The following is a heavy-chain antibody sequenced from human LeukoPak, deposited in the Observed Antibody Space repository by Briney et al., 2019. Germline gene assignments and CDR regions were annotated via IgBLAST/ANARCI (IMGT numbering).Heavy chain of an antibody. CDR2: ISSGGSPI. D-gene: IGHD3-10*01. Sequence: GGSLRPSCAASGFTFSSYEMNWVRQAPGKGLEWVSYISSGGSPIYYADSVKGRFTISRDNAKKSLYLQMNSLRAEDTAVYYCARRGYYYGSGMDVWGQGTTVTVSS. J-gene: IGHJ6*02. CDR1: GFTFSSYE. CDR3: ARRGYYYGSGMDV. V-gene: IGHV3-48*03.